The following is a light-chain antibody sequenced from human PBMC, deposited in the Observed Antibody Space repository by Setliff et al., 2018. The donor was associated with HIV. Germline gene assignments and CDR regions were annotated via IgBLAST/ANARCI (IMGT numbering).Light chain of an antibody. CDR1: QTISSY. V-gene: IGKV3-15*01. CDR3: QQYNNWPPWT. CDR2: GAS. Sequence: TLSVSPGERATLSCRASQTISSYLAWYQQKPGQAPRLLIYGASTRAAGIPARFSGSGSGTEFTLTISSLQSEDFAVYYCQQYNNWPPWTFGQGTKVDIK. J-gene: IGKJ1*01.